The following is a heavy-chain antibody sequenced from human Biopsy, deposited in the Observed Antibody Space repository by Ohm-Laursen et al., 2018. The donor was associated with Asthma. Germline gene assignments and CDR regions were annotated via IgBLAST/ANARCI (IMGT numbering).Heavy chain of an antibody. CDR1: GYPFTDYY. CDR2: IDPNSGGT. D-gene: IGHD3-16*01. CDR3: ARIKIRIGAGTDRYFDP. J-gene: IGHJ2*01. V-gene: IGHV1-2*06. Sequence: SVKVSCKASGYPFTDYYVHWVRQAPGQGLEWMGRIDPNSGGTNYAQKFLGRVTMTRDASVNTAFMVLSRLRSDDTAVYYCARIKIRIGAGTDRYFDPWGRGTLVTVSS.